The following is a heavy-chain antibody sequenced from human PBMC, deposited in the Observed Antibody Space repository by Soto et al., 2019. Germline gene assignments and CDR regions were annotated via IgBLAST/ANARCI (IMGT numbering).Heavy chain of an antibody. CDR2: IYHSGST. Sequence: PSETLSLTCTVSGGSISSNNWWSRVRQPPGKGLEWIGEIYHSGSTNYNPSLKSRVIISVDTSKNQFSLRLSSVTAADTAVYYCARHWGRGAAGTCYNWGQGTLVTVSS. CDR3: ARHWGRGAAGTCYN. J-gene: IGHJ4*02. V-gene: IGHV4-4*02. D-gene: IGHD6-13*01. CDR1: GGSISSNNW.